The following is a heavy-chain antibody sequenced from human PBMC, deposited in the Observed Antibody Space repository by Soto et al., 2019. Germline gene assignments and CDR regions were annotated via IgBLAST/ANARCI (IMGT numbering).Heavy chain of an antibody. CDR3: ATAVGDIVVVPAAKDLPYYYYGMDV. CDR2: IVPIFDTT. CDR1: GGTFSSYA. Sequence: QVQLVQSGAEVKKPGSSVKVSCRASGGTFSSYAISWVRQAPGQGLEWMGGIVPIFDTTNYAQKFQGRVTSPADESTRTAYMELSSLTSEDTDVYYCATAVGDIVVVPAAKDLPYYYYGMDVWGQVTTVTVSS. J-gene: IGHJ6*02. D-gene: IGHD2-2*01. V-gene: IGHV1-69*01.